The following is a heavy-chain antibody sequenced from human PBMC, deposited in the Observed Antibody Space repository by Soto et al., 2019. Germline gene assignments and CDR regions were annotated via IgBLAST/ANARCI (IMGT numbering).Heavy chain of an antibody. V-gene: IGHV1-46*01. CDR3: ARDGRSSYSSGWYYFDY. CDR2: SSPSGGST. J-gene: IGHJ4*02. CDR1: GYTFTSYY. Sequence: GASVKDSCKASGYTFTSYYMHLVRQPPVQGLEWMGISSPSGGSTSSAQKCQGRVTMTGDTAASTVYMELSSLRSEDTAVYYCARDGRSSYSSGWYYFDYWGQGTLVTVSS. D-gene: IGHD6-19*01.